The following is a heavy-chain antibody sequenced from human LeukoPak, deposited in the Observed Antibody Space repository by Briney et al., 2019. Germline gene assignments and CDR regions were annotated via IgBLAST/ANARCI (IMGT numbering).Heavy chain of an antibody. V-gene: IGHV1-18*01. CDR3: ANVAKGRFFFYYMDV. J-gene: IGHJ6*03. Sequence: ASVKVSCKASGNSNNKFGVTWVRQAPGQGLEWIGWISSDNGIPSYAHKFQGRVTITTDKSKTTAYMEVRSLRSDDTAVYFCANVAKGRFFFYYMDVWGKGTTVTVSS. CDR2: ISSDNGIP. CDR1: GNSNNKFG.